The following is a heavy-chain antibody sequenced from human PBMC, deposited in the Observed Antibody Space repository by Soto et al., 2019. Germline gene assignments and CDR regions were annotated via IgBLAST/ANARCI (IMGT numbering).Heavy chain of an antibody. D-gene: IGHD3-16*01. J-gene: IGHJ5*02. V-gene: IGHV2-5*02. Sequence: QITLKESGPTLVRPTQTLTLTCTFSGFSLSTTGVGVGWIRQPPGKALEWLALIYWDDDKRYSPPLKSRLTFTNDTSTHELLLTMPVIAPMDTATYYCAQRRRDYDLGRERANYFDPSGQGTLVTVSS. CDR2: IYWDDDK. CDR3: AQRRRDYDLGRERANYFDP. CDR1: GFSLSTTGVG.